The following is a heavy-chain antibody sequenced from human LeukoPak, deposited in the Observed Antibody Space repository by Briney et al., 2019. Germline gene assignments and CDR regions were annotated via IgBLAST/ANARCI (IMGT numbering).Heavy chain of an antibody. Sequence: GGSLRLSCAASGFTFSSSAMNWVRQAPGKGLEWISSSGDSDGSTYYADSVKGRFTISRDNARNTVFLEMSSVRDEDTAMYYCVAMILGDRDYWGQGTLVTVSS. CDR3: VAMILGDRDY. V-gene: IGHV3-23*01. J-gene: IGHJ4*02. CDR2: SGDSDGST. D-gene: IGHD3-22*01. CDR1: GFTFSSSA.